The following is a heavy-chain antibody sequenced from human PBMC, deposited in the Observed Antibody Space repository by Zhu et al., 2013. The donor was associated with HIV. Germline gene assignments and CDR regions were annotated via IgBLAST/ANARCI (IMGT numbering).Heavy chain of an antibody. CDR3: ASWRTGYSGSRSFDY. D-gene: IGHD1-26*01. CDR2: IIPIFGTA. CDR1: GGTFSNYA. V-gene: IGHV1-69*01. Sequence: VQLVQSGAEVKKPRSSVKVSCKASGGTFSNYAISWVRQAPGQGLEWMGGIIPIFGTANYAQKFQGRVTITADESTSTAYMELSSLRSEDTAVYYCASWRTGYSGSRSFDYWGQGTLVTVSS. J-gene: IGHJ4*02.